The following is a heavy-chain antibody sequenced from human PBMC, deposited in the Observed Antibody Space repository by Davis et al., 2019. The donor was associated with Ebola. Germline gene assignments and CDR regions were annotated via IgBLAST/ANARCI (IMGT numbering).Heavy chain of an antibody. D-gene: IGHD2-21*01. CDR2: ISSSGSTI. Sequence: GESLKISCAASGFTFSSYEMNWVRQAPGKGLEWVSYISSSGSTIYYADSVKGRFTISRDNAKNSLYLQMNSLRAEETAVYYFARDHCGGDCYPSDPYYYYGMDVWGQGTTVTVSS. V-gene: IGHV3-48*03. CDR3: ARDHCGGDCYPSDPYYYYGMDV. J-gene: IGHJ6*02. CDR1: GFTFSSYE.